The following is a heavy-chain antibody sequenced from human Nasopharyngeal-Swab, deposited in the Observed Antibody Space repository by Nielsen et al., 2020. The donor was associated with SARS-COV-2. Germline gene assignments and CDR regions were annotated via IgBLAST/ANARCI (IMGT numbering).Heavy chain of an antibody. V-gene: IGHV3-30*18. Sequence: GESLKISCAASGFTFSSYGMHWVRQAPGKGLEWVAVISYDGSNKYYADSVKGRFTISRDNSKNTLYLQMNSLRAGDTAVYYCAKLILYCSGGSCSFDYWGQGTLVTVSS. CDR3: AKLILYCSGGSCSFDY. CDR2: ISYDGSNK. J-gene: IGHJ4*02. D-gene: IGHD2-15*01. CDR1: GFTFSSYG.